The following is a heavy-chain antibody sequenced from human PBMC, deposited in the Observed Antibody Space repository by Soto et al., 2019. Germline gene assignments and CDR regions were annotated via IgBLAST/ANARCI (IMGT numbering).Heavy chain of an antibody. J-gene: IGHJ6*02. Sequence: SVKGRFTISRDTSKDTLYLQMSSLRAEDTAVYYCARDRGLLARDYYYFGMDVWGQGTTVTVSS. CDR3: ARDRGLLARDYYYFGMDV. D-gene: IGHD2-21*02. V-gene: IGHV3-30*15.